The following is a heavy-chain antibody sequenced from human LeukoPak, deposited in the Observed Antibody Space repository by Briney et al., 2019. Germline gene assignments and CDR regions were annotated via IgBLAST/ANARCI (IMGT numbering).Heavy chain of an antibody. D-gene: IGHD6-19*01. CDR2: IRGSGGST. Sequence: GGSLRLSCAASGFTFSSYAMSWVRQAPGKGLEWVSAIRGSGGSTYYADSVKGRFTISRDNSKNTLYLQMNSLRAEDTAVYYCAKDHSSGWANFDYWGQGTLVTVSS. V-gene: IGHV3-23*01. CDR1: GFTFSSYA. CDR3: AKDHSSGWANFDY. J-gene: IGHJ4*02.